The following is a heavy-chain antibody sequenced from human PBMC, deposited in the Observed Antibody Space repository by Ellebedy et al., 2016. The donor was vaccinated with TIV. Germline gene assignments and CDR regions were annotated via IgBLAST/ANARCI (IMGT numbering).Heavy chain of an antibody. D-gene: IGHD6-19*01. CDR3: TRKREWLSFYFYAMDV. Sequence: SETLSLTCAVDSGSFSGHHWSWIRQPPGKGLEWIGQINHSGSTNYNPSLKSRVTMSIDTSKNQFSLQVNSVTAADTAVYYCTRKREWLSFYFYAMDVWGQGTLVTVSS. V-gene: IGHV4-34*01. CDR2: INHSGST. J-gene: IGHJ6*02. CDR1: SGSFSGHH.